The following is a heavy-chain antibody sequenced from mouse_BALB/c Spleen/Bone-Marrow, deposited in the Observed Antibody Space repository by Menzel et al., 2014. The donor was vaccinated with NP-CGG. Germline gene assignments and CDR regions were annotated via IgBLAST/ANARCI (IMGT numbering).Heavy chain of an antibody. Sequence: EVKLVESGGGLVKPGGSLKLSCAASGFTFSDYYMSWIRQTPEKRLEWVASISDGGNYSYYPDSVKGRFPFSRDNAKNILYLQRSVLKSEDTAIYYCARQGDYKYSCFAYWGQGTLVTVSA. CDR1: GFTFSDYY. CDR2: ISDGGNYS. CDR3: ARQGDYKYSCFAY. J-gene: IGHJ3*01. V-gene: IGHV5-4*02. D-gene: IGHD2-14*01.